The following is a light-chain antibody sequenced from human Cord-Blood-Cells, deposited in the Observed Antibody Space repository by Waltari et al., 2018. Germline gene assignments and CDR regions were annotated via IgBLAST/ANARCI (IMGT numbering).Light chain of an antibody. CDR2: GKN. CDR1: SLRSYY. V-gene: IGLV3-19*01. J-gene: IGLJ3*02. Sequence: SSELTQDPAVSVALGQTVRITCQGDSLRSYYASWYQQKPGQAPVLVIYGKNNRPSGIPDRFSGASSGNTASLTSTGAQAEDEADYDCNSRDSSGNHLVFGGGTKLTVL. CDR3: NSRDSSGNHLV.